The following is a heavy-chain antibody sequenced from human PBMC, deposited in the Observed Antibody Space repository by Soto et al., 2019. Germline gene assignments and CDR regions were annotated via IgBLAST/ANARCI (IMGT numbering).Heavy chain of an antibody. CDR1: GFTFSSYG. Sequence: GGSLRLSCAASGFTFSSYGMHWVRQAPGKGLEWVAVISYDGSNKYYADSVKGRFTISRDNSKNTLYLQMNSLRAEDTAVYYCAKDKRGERDLDAFDIWGQGTMVTVSS. D-gene: IGHD1-1*01. V-gene: IGHV3-30*18. CDR2: ISYDGSNK. J-gene: IGHJ3*02. CDR3: AKDKRGERDLDAFDI.